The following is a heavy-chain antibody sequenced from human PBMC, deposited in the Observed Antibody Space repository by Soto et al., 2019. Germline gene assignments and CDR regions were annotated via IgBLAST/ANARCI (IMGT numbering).Heavy chain of an antibody. J-gene: IGHJ4*02. Sequence: SETLSLTCTVSGDSLSSGGHYWSWIRQHPGKGLEWIGHIYDSVNTYYSPSLRSRVTISADMSKNQFSLNLRSVTAADTAVYYCARVDHRGYFAILTDYWGQGTRVT. CDR1: GDSLSSGGHY. V-gene: IGHV4-31*03. CDR2: IYDSVNT. CDR3: ARVDHRGYFAILTDY. D-gene: IGHD3-9*01.